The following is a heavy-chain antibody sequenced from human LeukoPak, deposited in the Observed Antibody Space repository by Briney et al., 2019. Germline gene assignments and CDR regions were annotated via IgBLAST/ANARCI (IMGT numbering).Heavy chain of an antibody. D-gene: IGHD2-2*02. CDR2: INPNSGGT. V-gene: IGHV1-2*02. Sequence: ASVNVSCTASGYTFTGYYMHWVRQAPGQGLEWMGWINPNSGGTNYAQKFQGRVTMTRDTSISTAYMELSRLRSDDTAVYYCARVAVCTSCYTGHFDYWGQGTLVTVSS. CDR1: GYTFTGYY. J-gene: IGHJ4*02. CDR3: ARVAVCTSCYTGHFDY.